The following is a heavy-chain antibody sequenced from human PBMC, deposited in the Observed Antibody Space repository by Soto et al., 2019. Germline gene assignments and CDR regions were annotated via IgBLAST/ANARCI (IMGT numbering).Heavy chain of an antibody. CDR1: GGTFSSYA. CDR2: IIPIFGTA. J-gene: IGHJ6*02. D-gene: IGHD2-15*01. V-gene: IGHV1-69*01. CDR3: ARAYRDIVVVVAATWGGADYYYGMDV. Sequence: QVQLVQSGAEVKKPGSSVKVSCTASGGTFSSYAISWVRQAPGQGLEWMGGIIPIFGTANYAQKFQGRVTITADESTSTAYMELSSLRSEDTAVYYCARAYRDIVVVVAATWGGADYYYGMDVWGQGTTVTVSS.